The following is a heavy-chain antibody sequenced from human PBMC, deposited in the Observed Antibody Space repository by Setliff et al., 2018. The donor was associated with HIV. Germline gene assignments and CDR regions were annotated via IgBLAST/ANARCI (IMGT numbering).Heavy chain of an antibody. CDR3: ARGYYMDV. CDR1: GYTLTELS. CDR2: FDPENGET. J-gene: IGHJ6*03. Sequence: ASVKVSCKVSGYTLTELSIHWVRQPPGQGLEWMGGFDPENGETIYAQKFQDRVTMTKGTSKDTTYMEVSRLRSDDTAVYYCARGYYMDVWGKGTTVTV. V-gene: IGHV1-24*01.